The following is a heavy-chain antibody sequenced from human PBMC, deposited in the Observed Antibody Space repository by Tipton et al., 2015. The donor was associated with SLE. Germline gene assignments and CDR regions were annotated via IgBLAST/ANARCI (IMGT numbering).Heavy chain of an antibody. J-gene: IGHJ6*02. V-gene: IGHV1-2*06. CDR1: GYTFTGYY. CDR3: AKDLPSPENYYSGLDV. CDR2: INPNSGGT. D-gene: IGHD2-15*01. Sequence: QLVQSGAEVKKPGASVKVSCKASGYTFTGYYMHWVRQAPGQGLEWMGRINPNSGGTNYVQKFQGRVTMTRDTSMSTAYMELRSLRSDDTALFYCAKDLPSPENYYSGLDVWGQGTAVTVSS.